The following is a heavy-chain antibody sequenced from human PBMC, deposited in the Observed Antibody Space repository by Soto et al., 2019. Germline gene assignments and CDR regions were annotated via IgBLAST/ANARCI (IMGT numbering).Heavy chain of an antibody. CDR3: ARNYCSGGSCYSIDY. D-gene: IGHD2-15*01. J-gene: IGHJ4*02. V-gene: IGHV4-59*01. CDR1: GGSINTY. Sequence: ASETLSLTCSVSGGSINTYWNWIRQPPGKGLEWIGYIYYSGTTNYNPSLKSRVTMSVDTSKNQFSLKLSSVTAADTAVYYCARNYCSGGSCYSIDYWGQGTLVTVSS. CDR2: IYYSGTT.